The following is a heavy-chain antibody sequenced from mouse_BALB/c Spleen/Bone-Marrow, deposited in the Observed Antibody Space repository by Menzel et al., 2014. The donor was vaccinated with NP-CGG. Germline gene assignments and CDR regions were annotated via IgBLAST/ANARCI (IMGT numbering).Heavy chain of an antibody. CDR1: GYIFSSYW. CDR3: ARLDLFAY. J-gene: IGHJ3*01. V-gene: IGHV1-9*01. CDR2: ILPGSGST. Sequence: VQLQESGAELMKPGASVKISCKTTGYIFSSYWIEWVKQRPGHGLEWIGEILPGSGSTNYNEKFKGKATFTTDTSSNTAYMQLSSLTSEDSAVYYCARLDLFAYWGQGTLVTVSA.